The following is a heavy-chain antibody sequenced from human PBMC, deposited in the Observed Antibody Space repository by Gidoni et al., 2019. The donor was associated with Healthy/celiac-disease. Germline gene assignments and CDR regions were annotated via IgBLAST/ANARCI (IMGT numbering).Heavy chain of an antibody. J-gene: IGHJ4*02. V-gene: IGHV3-33*01. CDR3: ARGLFYYDSSGYYHLGDY. CDR2: IWYDGSNK. CDR1: GFTFSSYV. D-gene: IGHD3-22*01. Sequence: QVQLVESGGGVVQPGRSLRLSCAASGFTFSSYVMHWVRQAPGKGLDWVAVIWYDGSNKYYADSVKGRFTISRDNSKNTLYLQMNSLRAEDTAVYYSARGLFYYDSSGYYHLGDYWGQGTLVTVSS.